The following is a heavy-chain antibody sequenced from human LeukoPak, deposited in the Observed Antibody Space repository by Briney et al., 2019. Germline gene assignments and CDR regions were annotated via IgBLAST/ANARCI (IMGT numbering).Heavy chain of an antibody. CDR3: AREWYCSSTSCYNDAFDI. CDR1: GYTFTSYY. V-gene: IGHV1-8*02. Sequence: ASVKVSCKASGYTFTSYYMHWVRQAPGQGLEWMGWMNPNSGNTGYAQKFQGRVTMTRNTSISTAYMELSSLRSEDTAVYYCAREWYCSSTSCYNDAFDIWGQGTMVTVSS. J-gene: IGHJ3*02. D-gene: IGHD2-2*02. CDR2: MNPNSGNT.